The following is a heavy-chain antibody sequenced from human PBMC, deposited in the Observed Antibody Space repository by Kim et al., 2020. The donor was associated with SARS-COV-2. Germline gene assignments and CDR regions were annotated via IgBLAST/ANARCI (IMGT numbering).Heavy chain of an antibody. J-gene: IGHJ5*02. CDR3: AKAPDPNTIFGRERFDP. CDR1: GFTFSSYA. D-gene: IGHD3-3*01. Sequence: GGSLRLSCAASGFTFSSYAMSWVRQAPGKGLEWVSAISGSGGSTYYADSVKGRFTISRDNSKNTLYLQMNSLRAEDTAVYYCAKAPDPNTIFGRERFDPWGQGTLVTVSS. V-gene: IGHV3-23*01. CDR2: ISGSGGST.